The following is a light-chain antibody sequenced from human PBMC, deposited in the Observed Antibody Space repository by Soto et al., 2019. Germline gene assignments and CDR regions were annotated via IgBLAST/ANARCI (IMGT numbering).Light chain of an antibody. CDR1: QSLTNNY. J-gene: IGKJ4*01. V-gene: IGKV3-20*01. CDR2: AAS. Sequence: EIVLTQSPGTLSLSPGERATLSCRASQSLTNNYLAWYQQKPGQAPRLLIYAASSRATGIPDRFSGSGSETDFTLTISRLEPEDFAVYYCQQYGSSLPVTFGGGPKVDIK. CDR3: QQYGSSLPVT.